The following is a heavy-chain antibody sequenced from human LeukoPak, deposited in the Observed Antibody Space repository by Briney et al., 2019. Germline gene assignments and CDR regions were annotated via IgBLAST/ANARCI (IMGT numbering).Heavy chain of an antibody. CDR1: GGSFSGYS. CDR2: INHGGST. V-gene: IGHV4-34*01. J-gene: IGHJ4*02. D-gene: IGHD2-2*01. Sequence: SETLSLTCAVYGGSFSGYSWTWIRQPPGKGLEWIGEINHGGSTNYNPSLKSRVTISVDTSKNQFSLNLNSVTAADTAVYYCASRRYCGSTSCPPGPYWGQGTLVTVSS. CDR3: ASRRYCGSTSCPPGPY.